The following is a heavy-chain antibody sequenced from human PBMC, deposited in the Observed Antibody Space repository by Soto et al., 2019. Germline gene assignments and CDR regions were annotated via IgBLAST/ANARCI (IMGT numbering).Heavy chain of an antibody. CDR2: ISPDGNAK. CDR3: AKGHHGLDV. Sequence: QVQLVESGGGFVKPGGSLRLSCAVSGLIFTDFYMSWIRQAPGKGLEWVAYISPDGNAKFYGDSVKGRFTISRDNAKNSLFLQMDSLRAEDTAEYYCAKGHHGLDVWGQGTTVTVCS. V-gene: IGHV3-11*01. CDR1: GLIFTDFY. J-gene: IGHJ6*02.